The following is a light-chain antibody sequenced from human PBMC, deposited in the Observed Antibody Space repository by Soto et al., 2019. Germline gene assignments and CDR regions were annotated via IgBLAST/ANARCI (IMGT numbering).Light chain of an antibody. CDR1: QSVFSS. V-gene: IGKV3-15*01. J-gene: IGKJ4*01. Sequence: EIVMTQSPATLSVSPGERATLSCRASQSVFSSLAWFQQKPGQAPRLLIYGAATRATGIPARFSGSGSGTEFTLTITSLQPEDFATYFCQQSYSSPLTFGGGTKVEL. CDR2: GAA. CDR3: QQSYSSPLT.